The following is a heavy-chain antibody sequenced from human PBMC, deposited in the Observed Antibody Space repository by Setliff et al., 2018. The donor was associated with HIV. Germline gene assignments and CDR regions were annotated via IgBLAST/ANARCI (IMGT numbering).Heavy chain of an antibody. V-gene: IGHV4-34*01. J-gene: IGHJ4*02. CDR2: INDSGNT. D-gene: IGHD6-19*01. Sequence: SETLSLTCAVYGESFNTYFWSWIRQSPGKGLEWIGEINDSGNTNYNPSLKSRVTISIDTSKNHFSLSLKSVTAADTTTFYCARRTSFTGGAVAGHFDYWGQGTPVTVS. CDR1: GESFNTYF. CDR3: ARRTSFTGGAVAGHFDY.